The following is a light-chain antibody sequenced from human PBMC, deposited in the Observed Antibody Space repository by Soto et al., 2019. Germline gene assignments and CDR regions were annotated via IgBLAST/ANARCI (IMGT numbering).Light chain of an antibody. CDR3: QQYNNWHIT. V-gene: IGKV3-15*01. CDR1: QAVSSN. Sequence: TQSPGTLSSSPGERATLSCRASQAVSSNYLAWYQQKPGQAPRLLISGASTRATGIPARFSGSGSGTEFTLTISSPQSEDFAVYYCQQYNNWHITFGQGTRLEIK. J-gene: IGKJ5*01. CDR2: GAS.